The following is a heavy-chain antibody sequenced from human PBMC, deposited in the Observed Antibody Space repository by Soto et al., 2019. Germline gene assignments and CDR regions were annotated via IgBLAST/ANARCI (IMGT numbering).Heavy chain of an antibody. CDR3: ARQRKYYYDSSGRSGPDNWFDP. CDR1: GGSFSGYY. Sequence: SETLSLTCAVYGGSFSGYYWSWIRQPPGKGLEWIGEINHSGSTNYNPSLKSRVTISVDTSKNQFSLKLSSVTAADTAVYYCARQRKYYYDSSGRSGPDNWFDPWGQGTLVTVSS. V-gene: IGHV4-34*01. CDR2: INHSGST. J-gene: IGHJ5*02. D-gene: IGHD3-22*01.